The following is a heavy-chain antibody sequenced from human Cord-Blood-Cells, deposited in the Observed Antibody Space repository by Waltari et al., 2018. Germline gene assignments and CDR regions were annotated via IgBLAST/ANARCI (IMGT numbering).Heavy chain of an antibody. CDR3: ARGLPYYYDSSGSRWFDP. Sequence: QVQLQQWGAGLLKPSETLSLTCAVYGGSFSSYYWSWIRQPPRQGLEWIGEINHSGSTNYNPSLKSRVTISLDTSKNQFSLKLSSVTAADTAVYYCARGLPYYYDSSGSRWFDPWGQGTLVTVSS. D-gene: IGHD3-22*01. CDR1: GGSFSSYY. CDR2: INHSGST. V-gene: IGHV4-34*01. J-gene: IGHJ5*02.